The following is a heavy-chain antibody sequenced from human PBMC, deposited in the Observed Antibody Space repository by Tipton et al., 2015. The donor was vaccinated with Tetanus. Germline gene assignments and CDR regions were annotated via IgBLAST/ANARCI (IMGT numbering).Heavy chain of an antibody. CDR1: GGSISSTDYY. CDR3: ARYSIVATSNNWFDP. CDR2: MYHSGQA. Sequence: TLSLTCSVSGGSISSTDYYWSWIRQPPGKGLEWIGYMYHSGQAYYNSSLKSRVVILVDTSKNQFSLKLSSVTAADTAVYYCARYSIVATSNNWFDPWGQGTLGTVSS. J-gene: IGHJ5*02. D-gene: IGHD5-12*01. V-gene: IGHV4-30-4*01.